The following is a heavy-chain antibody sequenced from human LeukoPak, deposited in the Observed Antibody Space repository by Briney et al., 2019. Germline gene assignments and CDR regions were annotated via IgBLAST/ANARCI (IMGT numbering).Heavy chain of an antibody. Sequence: PGGSLRLSCAASGFTFSSYGMHWVRQAPGKGLEWVAVISYDGSNEYYADSVKGRFTISRDNSKNTLYLQMNSLRAEDTAVYYCAKDRSEGVYGSFDYWGQGTLVTVSS. CDR1: GFTFSSYG. CDR2: ISYDGSNE. CDR3: AKDRSEGVYGSFDY. J-gene: IGHJ4*02. D-gene: IGHD5-24*01. V-gene: IGHV3-30*18.